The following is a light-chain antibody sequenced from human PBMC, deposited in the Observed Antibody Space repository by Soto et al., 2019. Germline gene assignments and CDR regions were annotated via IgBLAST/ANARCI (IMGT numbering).Light chain of an antibody. V-gene: IGLV2-23*02. Sequence: QSALTQPASVSESPGQSITISCTGTSSDVGSYNLVSWYQHHPGKAPKLMIFEVNKRPSGVSDRFSGSKSGNTASLTISGLQAADEADYYCSSYVAGDILLFGGGTKLTVL. J-gene: IGLJ2*01. CDR1: SSDVGSYNL. CDR3: SSYVAGDILL. CDR2: EVN.